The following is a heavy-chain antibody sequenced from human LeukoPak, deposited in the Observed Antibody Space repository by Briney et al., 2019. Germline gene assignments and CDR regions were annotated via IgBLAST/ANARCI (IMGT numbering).Heavy chain of an antibody. CDR2: IHYSGST. CDR3: ARDPGSSGWFNWFDP. V-gene: IGHV4-59*12. Sequence: NPSETLSLTCTVSGGSISSYYWSWIRQPPGKGLEWIGYIHYSGSTNYNPSLKSRVTISVDTSKNQFSLKLSSVTAADTAVYYCARDPGSSGWFNWFDPWGQGTLVTVSS. J-gene: IGHJ5*02. D-gene: IGHD6-19*01. CDR1: GGSISSYY.